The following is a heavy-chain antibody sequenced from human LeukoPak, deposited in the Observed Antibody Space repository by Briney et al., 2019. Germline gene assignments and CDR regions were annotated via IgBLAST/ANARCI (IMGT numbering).Heavy chain of an antibody. Sequence: GGTLRLSCAASGFTFSSHGMSWVRQAPGKGLEWVSTISGSGDNTYYADSVKGRFTISRGNSKNTLYLQMNSLRAEDTAVYYCAKVTYGSGTYGAFDYWGQGTLVTVSS. V-gene: IGHV3-23*01. CDR2: ISGSGDNT. CDR3: AKVTYGSGTYGAFDY. J-gene: IGHJ4*02. D-gene: IGHD3-10*01. CDR1: GFTFSSHG.